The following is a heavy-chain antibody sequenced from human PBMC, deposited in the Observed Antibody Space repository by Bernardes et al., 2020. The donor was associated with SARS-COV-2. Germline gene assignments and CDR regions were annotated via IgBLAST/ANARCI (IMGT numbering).Heavy chain of an antibody. V-gene: IGHV3-66*02. J-gene: IGHJ3*02. CDR2: IYSGGST. CDR3: ARAKGSGSYYLDAFDI. D-gene: IGHD3-10*01. CDR1: GFTVSSNY. Sequence: GGSLRLSCAASGFTVSSNYMSWVRQAPGKGLEWVSVIYSGGSTYYDDSVKGRFTISRDNSKNTLYLQMNSLRAEDTAVYYCARAKGSGSYYLDAFDIWGQGTMVTVSS.